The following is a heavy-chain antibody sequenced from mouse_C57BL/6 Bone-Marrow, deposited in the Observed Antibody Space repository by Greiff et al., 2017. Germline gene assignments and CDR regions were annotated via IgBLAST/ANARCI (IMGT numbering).Heavy chain of an antibody. CDR3: AGDNGYYVAY. D-gene: IGHD2-3*01. J-gene: IGHJ3*01. V-gene: IGHV12-3*01. Sequence: VQLQESGPGLVKPSQSLFLTCSITGFPITSGYYWIWIRQSPGKPLECMGYITHSGETFYNPSLQSPISITRETSKNQFILQLNSVTTEDTAMYYCAGDNGYYVAYWGQGTLVTVSA. CDR1: GFPITSGYY. CDR2: ITHSGET.